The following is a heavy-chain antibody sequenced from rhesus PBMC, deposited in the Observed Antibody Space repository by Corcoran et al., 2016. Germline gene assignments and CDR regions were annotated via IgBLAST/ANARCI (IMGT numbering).Heavy chain of an antibody. J-gene: IGHJ6*01. V-gene: IGHV3-54*02. D-gene: IGHD1-26*01. CDR3: ARKNNWNYWESYGLDS. Sequence: EVQLVESGGGLVQPGGSLRLSCAASGFTFSSYGMHWVRQAPGKGLEWVAVISYDGRKNYYADSVKDRFTISRDNSKTMLYLQMNNLKLEDTAVYYCARKNNWNYWESYGLDSWGQGVVVTVSS. CDR1: GFTFSSYG. CDR2: ISYDGRKN.